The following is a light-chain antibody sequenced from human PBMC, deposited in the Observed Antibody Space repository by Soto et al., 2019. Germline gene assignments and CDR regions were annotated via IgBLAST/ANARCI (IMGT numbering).Light chain of an antibody. V-gene: IGLV2-14*01. Sequence: QSVLIQPASVSGSPGQSITISCTGTSSDVGGYNYVSWYQQHPGKAPKLMIYDVSNRPSGVSNRFSGSKSGNTASLTISGLQAEDEADYYCSSFTSSTTPVFGGGTKLTVL. CDR3: SSFTSSTTPV. J-gene: IGLJ2*01. CDR2: DVS. CDR1: SSDVGGYNY.